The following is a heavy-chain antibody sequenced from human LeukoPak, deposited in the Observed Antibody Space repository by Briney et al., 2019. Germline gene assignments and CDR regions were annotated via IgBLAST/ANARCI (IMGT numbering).Heavy chain of an antibody. CDR3: ARDYNTVTPPYYYYYMDV. Sequence: GGSLRLSCAASGFTFSSYAMHWVRQAPGKGLEWVAVISYDGSNKYYADSVKGRFTISRDNSKNTLYLQMNSLRAEDTAVYYCARDYNTVTPPYYYYYMDVWGKGTTVTVSS. D-gene: IGHD4-17*01. CDR2: ISYDGSNK. CDR1: GFTFSSYA. J-gene: IGHJ6*03. V-gene: IGHV3-30*04.